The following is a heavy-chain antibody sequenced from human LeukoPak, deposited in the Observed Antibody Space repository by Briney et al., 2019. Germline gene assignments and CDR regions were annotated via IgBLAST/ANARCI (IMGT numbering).Heavy chain of an antibody. D-gene: IGHD6-6*01. V-gene: IGHV1-69*05. CDR2: IIPIFGTA. Sequence: ASVKVSCKASGGTFNSYAISWVRQAPGQGLEWMGGIIPIFGTANYAQKFQGRVTITTDESTSTAYMELSSLRSEDTAVYYCARTSSSPSGFDYWGQGTLVTVSS. CDR3: ARTSSSPSGFDY. J-gene: IGHJ4*02. CDR1: GGTFNSYA.